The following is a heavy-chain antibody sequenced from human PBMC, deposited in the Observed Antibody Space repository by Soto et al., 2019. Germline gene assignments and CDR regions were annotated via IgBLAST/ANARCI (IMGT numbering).Heavy chain of an antibody. D-gene: IGHD3-3*01. CDR3: AREFWSGYYYGLTWFDP. CDR2: IKQDGSKK. Sequence: GGSLRLSCAASGFTFSSYWMSWVRQAPGKGLEWVANIKQDGSKKYYVDSVKGQFTISRDNAKNSLYLQMNSLRAEDTAVYYCAREFWSGYYYGLTWFDPWGQGTLVTVSS. CDR1: GFTFSSYW. V-gene: IGHV3-7*05. J-gene: IGHJ5*02.